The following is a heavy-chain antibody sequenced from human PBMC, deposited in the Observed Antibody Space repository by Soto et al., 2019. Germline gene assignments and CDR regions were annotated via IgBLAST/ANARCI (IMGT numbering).Heavy chain of an antibody. CDR1: GGSIRSYY. CDR2: IFYSGST. J-gene: IGHJ4*02. CDR3: ARGAADTAMVDS. D-gene: IGHD5-18*01. V-gene: IGHV4-59*01. Sequence: LYLSFNVSGGSIRSYYWTLIRQPPGKGLEWLGYIFYSGSTFYNPSLKSRVTISIHTSKSQFSLQLTSVTAADTAVYYCARGAADTAMVDSWGQGTLVTVYS.